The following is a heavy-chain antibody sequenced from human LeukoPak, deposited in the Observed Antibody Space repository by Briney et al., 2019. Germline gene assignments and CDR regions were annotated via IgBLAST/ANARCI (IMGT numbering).Heavy chain of an antibody. J-gene: IGHJ4*02. CDR2: INHSGST. Sequence: SETLSLTCAVYGGSFSDYYWSWIRQPPGKGLEWIGEINHSGSTNYNPSLKSRVTISVDTSKNQFSLKLSSVTAADTAVYYCARSPRGYSTRGGDYWGQGTLVTVSS. V-gene: IGHV4-34*01. CDR3: ARSPRGYSTRGGDY. CDR1: GGSFSDYY. D-gene: IGHD5-18*01.